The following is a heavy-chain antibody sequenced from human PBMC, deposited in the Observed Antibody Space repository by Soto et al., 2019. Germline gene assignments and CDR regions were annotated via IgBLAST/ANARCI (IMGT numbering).Heavy chain of an antibody. CDR3: AREKVVPAAIGPAAGWFDP. D-gene: IGHD2-2*02. CDR2: IYSGGST. J-gene: IGHJ5*02. V-gene: IGHV3-66*01. Sequence: PGGSLRLSCAASGFTVSSKYMSWVRQAPGKGLEWVSVIYSGGSTYYADSVKGRFTISRDNSKNTLYLQMNSLRAEDTAVYYCAREKVVPAAIGPAAGWFDPWGQGTLVTVSS. CDR1: GFTVSSKY.